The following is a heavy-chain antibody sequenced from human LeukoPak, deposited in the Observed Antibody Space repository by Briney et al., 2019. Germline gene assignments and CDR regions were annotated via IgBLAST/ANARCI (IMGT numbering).Heavy chain of an antibody. CDR3: ARGALLRYFDWLLPDNWFDP. J-gene: IGHJ5*02. CDR2: INHSGST. D-gene: IGHD3-9*01. V-gene: IGHV4-34*01. CDR1: GGSFSGYY. Sequence: SETLSLTCAVYGGSFSGYYWSWIRQPPGKGLEWIGEINHSGSTNYNPPLKSRVTISVGTSKNQFSLKLSSVTAADTAVYYCARGALLRYFDWLLPDNWFDPWGQGTLVTVSS.